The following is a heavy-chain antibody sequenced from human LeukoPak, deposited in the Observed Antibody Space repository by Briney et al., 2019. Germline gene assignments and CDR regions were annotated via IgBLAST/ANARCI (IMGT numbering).Heavy chain of an antibody. CDR3: AREHYDILTGYYGLDAFDI. CDR1: GGTFSSYA. V-gene: IGHV1-69*04. CDR2: IIPILGIA. J-gene: IGHJ3*02. Sequence: SVKVSCKASGGTFSSYAISRVRQAPGQGLEWMGRIIPILGIANYAQKFQGRVTITADKSTSTAYMELSSLRSEDTAVYYCAREHYDILTGYYGLDAFDIWGQGTMVTVSS. D-gene: IGHD3-9*01.